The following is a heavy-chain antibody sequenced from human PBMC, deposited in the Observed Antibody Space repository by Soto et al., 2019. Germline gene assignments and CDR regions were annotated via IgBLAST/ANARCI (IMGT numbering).Heavy chain of an antibody. CDR3: AKDRGRLYYYYSGMDV. D-gene: IGHD6-19*01. CDR2: ISYDGSNK. CDR1: GFTFSSYG. Sequence: GGSLRLSCAASGFTFSSYGMHWVRQAPGKGLEWVAVISYDGSNKYYADSVKGRFTISRDNSKNTLYLQMNSLRAEDTAVYYYAKDRGRLYYYYSGMDVWGQGTTVTVSS. V-gene: IGHV3-30*18. J-gene: IGHJ6*02.